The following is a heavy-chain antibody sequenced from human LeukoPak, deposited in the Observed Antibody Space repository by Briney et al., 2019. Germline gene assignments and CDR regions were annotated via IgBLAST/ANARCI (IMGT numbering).Heavy chain of an antibody. V-gene: IGHV1-69*13. CDR2: IIPIFGTA. CDR1: GYTLTELS. D-gene: IGHD6-13*01. J-gene: IGHJ4*02. CDR3: ARDVYSIAAAGTFDY. Sequence: SVKVSCKVSGYTLTELSMHWVRQAPGQGLEWMGGIIPIFGTANYAQKFQGRVTITADESTSTAYMELSSLRSEDTAVYYCARDVYSIAAAGTFDYWGQGTLVTVSS.